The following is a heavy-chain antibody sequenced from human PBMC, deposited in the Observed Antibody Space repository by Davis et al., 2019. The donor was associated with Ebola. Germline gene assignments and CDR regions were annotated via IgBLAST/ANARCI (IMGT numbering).Heavy chain of an antibody. J-gene: IGHJ4*02. CDR3: ARAYGSGSYGNS. D-gene: IGHD3-10*01. Sequence: MPSETLSLTCTVSGGSISSYYWSWIRQPPGKGLEWIGYIYYSGSTNYNPSLKSRVTISVDTSKNQFSLSLNSVTAADTAVYYCARAYGSGSYGNSWGQGTLVTVSS. CDR1: GGSISSYY. CDR2: IYYSGST. V-gene: IGHV4-59*12.